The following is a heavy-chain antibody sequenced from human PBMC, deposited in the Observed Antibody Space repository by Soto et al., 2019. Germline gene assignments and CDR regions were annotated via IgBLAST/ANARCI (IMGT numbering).Heavy chain of an antibody. D-gene: IGHD2-15*01. CDR1: GYTFSSYG. Sequence: QVQLVQSGAEVKKPGASVKVSCKASGYTFSSYGISWVRQAPGQGLEWMGWISTYNSNTNYAQKLQGRVTMTTDTSTNTAYMELRSLRSDDTAVYYCARSDFTHGGFAEYFQHWGQGTLVTVSS. CDR2: ISTYNSNT. CDR3: ARSDFTHGGFAEYFQH. J-gene: IGHJ1*01. V-gene: IGHV1-18*01.